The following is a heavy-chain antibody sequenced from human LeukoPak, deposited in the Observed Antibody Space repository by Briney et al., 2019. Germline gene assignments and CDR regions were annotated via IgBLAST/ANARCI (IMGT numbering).Heavy chain of an antibody. CDR3: ARARYSGSYYYFDY. CDR1: GFTISDYY. Sequence: PGGSLRLSCAASGFTISDYYMSWIRQAPGKGLEWISYITSSGSTISYTDSVKGRFTISRDNAKNSLYLQMNSLRAEDTAVYYCARARYSGSYYYFDYWGQGTLVTVSS. V-gene: IGHV3-11*01. D-gene: IGHD1-26*01. CDR2: ITSSGSTI. J-gene: IGHJ4*02.